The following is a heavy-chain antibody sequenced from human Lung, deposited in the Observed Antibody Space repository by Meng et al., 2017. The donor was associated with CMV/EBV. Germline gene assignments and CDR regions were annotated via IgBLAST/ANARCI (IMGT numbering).Heavy chain of an antibody. J-gene: IGHJ4*02. CDR2: INPSDNTT. Sequence: ASVXVSXKASGYTLTNYYIHWVRQAPGQGLEWMGIINPSDNTTIYAQKFQGRVTMTRDTSTSTVYMELSSLRSDDTALYYCARDRGYANSWYEADYWGQGXLVTVSS. V-gene: IGHV1-46*01. D-gene: IGHD6-13*01. CDR3: ARDRGYANSWYEADY. CDR1: GYTLTNYY.